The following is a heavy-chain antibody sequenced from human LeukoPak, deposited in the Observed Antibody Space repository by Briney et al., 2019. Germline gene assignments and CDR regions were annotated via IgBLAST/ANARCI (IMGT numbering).Heavy chain of an antibody. D-gene: IGHD2-8*01. V-gene: IGHV1-2*02. CDR2: INPNSGGT. CDR3: ARDIVIRTYGIHWYAFDI. J-gene: IGHJ3*02. CDR1: GYTFIDYY. Sequence: ASVKVSCKTSGYTFIDYYMHWVRQAPGQGLEWMGWINPNSGGTDYAQKFQGRVTMTRDTSISTAYMELSGLSSDDTAVYYCARDIVIRTYGIHWYAFDIWGQGTMVTVPS.